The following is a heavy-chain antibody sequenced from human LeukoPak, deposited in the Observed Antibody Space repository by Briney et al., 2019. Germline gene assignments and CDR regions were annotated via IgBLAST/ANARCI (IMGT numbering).Heavy chain of an antibody. CDR1: GYTFTGYY. Sequence: GASVKVSCKASGYTFTGYYMHWVRQAPGQGLEWMGSINPNSGGTNYAQKFQGRVTMTRDTSISTAYMELSRLRSDDTAVYYCARVGHGGYCSSTSCSEFDPWGQGTLVTVSS. V-gene: IGHV1-2*02. J-gene: IGHJ5*02. CDR3: ARVGHGGYCSSTSCSEFDP. CDR2: INPNSGGT. D-gene: IGHD2-2*01.